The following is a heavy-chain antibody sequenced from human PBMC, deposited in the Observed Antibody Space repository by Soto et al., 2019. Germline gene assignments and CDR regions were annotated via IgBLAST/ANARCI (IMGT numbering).Heavy chain of an antibody. CDR1: GGSISSYY. D-gene: IGHD2-15*01. V-gene: IGHV4-59*12. J-gene: IGHJ4*02. Sequence: SETLSLTCTVSGGSISSYYWSWIRQPPGKGLEWIGYIHYSGSTNYNPSLKSRGTFSVDTSKNQLSLRLSSVTAADTAVYYCARVRGHCSGGTCYAANWGQGTLVTVSS. CDR2: IHYSGST. CDR3: ARVRGHCSGGTCYAAN.